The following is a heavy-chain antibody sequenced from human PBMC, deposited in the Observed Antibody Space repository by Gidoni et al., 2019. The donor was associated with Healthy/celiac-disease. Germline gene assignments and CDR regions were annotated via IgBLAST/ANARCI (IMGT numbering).Heavy chain of an antibody. V-gene: IGHV3-33*01. J-gene: IGHJ5*02. CDR1: GFTFRSYG. D-gene: IGHD2-8*01. CDR2: IWYDGSNK. Sequence: QVQLVESGGGVVQPGRSLRLSCAASGFTFRSYGMHWVRQAPGKGLEWVAVIWYDGSNKYYADSVKGRFTISRDNSKNTLYLQMNSLRAEDTAVYYCARDVLMVYAMDGAWFDPWGQGTLVTVSS. CDR3: ARDVLMVYAMDGAWFDP.